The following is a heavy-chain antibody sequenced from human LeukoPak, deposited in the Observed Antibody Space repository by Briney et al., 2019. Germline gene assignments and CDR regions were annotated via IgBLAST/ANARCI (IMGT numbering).Heavy chain of an antibody. CDR2: ISYDGSNK. Sequence: GGSLRLSCAASGFTFSSYAMHWVRQAPGKGLEWVAVISYDGSNKYYADSVKGRFTISRDNAKNSMFLQMNSLRVEDTAVYYCARESRITGTTTSGFDIWGQGTMVTVSS. CDR1: GFTFSSYA. J-gene: IGHJ3*02. CDR3: ARESRITGTTTSGFDI. V-gene: IGHV3-30*04. D-gene: IGHD1-14*01.